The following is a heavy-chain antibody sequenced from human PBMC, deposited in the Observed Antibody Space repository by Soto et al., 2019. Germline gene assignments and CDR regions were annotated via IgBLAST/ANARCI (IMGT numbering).Heavy chain of an antibody. V-gene: IGHV3-30*18. J-gene: IGHJ4*02. CDR3: AKGGRQWLVTSDFNF. CDR2: VSHDGRNT. CDR1: GFTFSDYA. Sequence: VQLVESGGGVVQPGRSLRLSCAASGFTFSDYAMHWVRQAPGKGLEWVAVVSHDGRNTHYADSVKGRFTISRDSSKSTVSLEMTSLIAEDTAVYYCAKGGRQWLVTSDFNFWGQGDLVTVSS. D-gene: IGHD6-19*01.